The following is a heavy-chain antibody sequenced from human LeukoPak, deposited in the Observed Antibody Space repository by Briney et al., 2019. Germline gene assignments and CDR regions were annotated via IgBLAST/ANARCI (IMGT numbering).Heavy chain of an antibody. J-gene: IGHJ3*02. Sequence: GASAKASCKASGYIFTNYYIHWVRQAPGQGLEWMGIINPGGGSTNYAQKFQGRVTMTRDTSTSTVYMELSSLRSEDTAVYYCARDFGKYYLHKGCSFDIWGQGTMVTVSS. CDR3: ARDFGKYYLHKGCSFDI. CDR1: GYIFTNYY. CDR2: INPGGGST. V-gene: IGHV1-46*01. D-gene: IGHD3-10*01.